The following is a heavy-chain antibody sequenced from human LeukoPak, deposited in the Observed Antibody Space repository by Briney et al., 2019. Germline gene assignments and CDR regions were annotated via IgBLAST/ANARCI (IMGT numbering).Heavy chain of an antibody. Sequence: GASVKVSCKTFGYPFTGYGLSWVRQAPGQGLEWMAWISGYNGDTRYAQKFQGRVTLTIDTPTTTAYMELRGLTSDDTAIYYCARRPGYDRRLSSLDLWGQGTLVTVSA. D-gene: IGHD5-12*01. J-gene: IGHJ5*02. V-gene: IGHV1-18*01. CDR1: GYPFTGYG. CDR3: ARRPGYDRRLSSLDL. CDR2: ISGYNGDT.